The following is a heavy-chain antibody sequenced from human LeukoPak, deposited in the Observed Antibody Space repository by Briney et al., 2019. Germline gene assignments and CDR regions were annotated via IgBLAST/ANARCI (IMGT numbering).Heavy chain of an antibody. CDR3: ATDLVSSSWYNWFDP. Sequence: ASVKVSCKASGYTFTGYYMHWARQAPGQGLEWMGWINPNSGGTNYAQNFQGRVTMTRDTSISTAYMELSRLRSDDTAMYYCATDLVSSSWYNWFDPWGQGTLVTVSS. V-gene: IGHV1-2*02. CDR2: INPNSGGT. CDR1: GYTFTGYY. J-gene: IGHJ5*02. D-gene: IGHD6-13*01.